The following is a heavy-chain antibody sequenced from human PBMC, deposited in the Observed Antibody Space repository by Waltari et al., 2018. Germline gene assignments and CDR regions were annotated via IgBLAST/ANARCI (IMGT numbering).Heavy chain of an antibody. J-gene: IGHJ4*02. CDR1: GFTFSSYA. CDR3: AKAAILEWLSDFDY. CDR2: IYSGGST. D-gene: IGHD3-3*01. Sequence: EVQLLESGGGLVQPGGSLRLYCAASGFTFSSYAMSWVRQAPGKGLEWVSVIYSGGSTYYADSVKGRFTISRDNSKNTLYLQMNSLRAEDTAVYYCAKAAILEWLSDFDYWGQGTLVTVSS. V-gene: IGHV3-23*03.